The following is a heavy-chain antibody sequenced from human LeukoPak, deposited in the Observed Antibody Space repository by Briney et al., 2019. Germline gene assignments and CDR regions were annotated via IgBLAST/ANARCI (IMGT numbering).Heavy chain of an antibody. CDR1: GGTFSSYA. J-gene: IGHJ4*02. D-gene: IGHD3-3*01. Sequence: ASVKVSCKASGGTFSSYAISWVRQAPGQGLEWMGWISAYNGNTNYAQKLQGRVTMTTDTSTSTAYMELRSLRSDDTAVYYCARSYYDFWSGYWASYLPIDYWGQGTLVTVSS. V-gene: IGHV1-18*01. CDR2: ISAYNGNT. CDR3: ARSYYDFWSGYWASYLPIDY.